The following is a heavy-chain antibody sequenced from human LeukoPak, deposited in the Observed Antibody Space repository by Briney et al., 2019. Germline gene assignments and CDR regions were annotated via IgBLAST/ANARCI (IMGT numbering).Heavy chain of an antibody. CDR3: AKRGAGSGGLHL. J-gene: IGHJ4*02. V-gene: IGHV3-23*01. CDR2: FYETDKT. CDR1: GFTLSIYA. D-gene: IGHD6-19*01. Sequence: GGSLTLSRAVSGFTLSIYAMTWVRQAPGKGLEWVSTFYETDKTNYADSVKGGFTISRDTSKNQLYLQMTSLRAEDTAIYYCAKRGAGSGGLHLWGEGTLLTVPS.